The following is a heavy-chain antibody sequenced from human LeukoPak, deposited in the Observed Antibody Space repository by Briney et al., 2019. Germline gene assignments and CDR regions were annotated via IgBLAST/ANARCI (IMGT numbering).Heavy chain of an antibody. Sequence: GASVKVSCKASGYTFTGYYMHWVRQAPGQGLEWMGWINADTGGTNYSQKFRGRVTMTRDTSISTAYMELSRLRCDDTAVYYCARARVPIAVAGLYYFDYWGQGALVTVSS. D-gene: IGHD6-19*01. CDR3: ARARVPIAVAGLYYFDY. CDR2: INADTGGT. V-gene: IGHV1-2*02. CDR1: GYTFTGYY. J-gene: IGHJ4*02.